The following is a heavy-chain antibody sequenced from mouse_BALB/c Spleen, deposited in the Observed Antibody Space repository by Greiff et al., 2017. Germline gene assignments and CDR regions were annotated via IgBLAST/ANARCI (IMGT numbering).Heavy chain of an antibody. D-gene: IGHD2-4*01. CDR1: GFTFSSYA. J-gene: IGHJ4*01. Sequence: EVKLQESGGGLVKPGGSLKLSCAASGFTFSSYAMSWVRQTPEKRLEWVASISSGGSTYYPDSVKGRFTISRDNARNILYLQMSSLRSEDTAMYYCARGGLYDYDEDYYAMDYWGQGTSVTVSS. V-gene: IGHV5-6-5*01. CDR3: ARGGLYDYDEDYYAMDY. CDR2: ISSGGST.